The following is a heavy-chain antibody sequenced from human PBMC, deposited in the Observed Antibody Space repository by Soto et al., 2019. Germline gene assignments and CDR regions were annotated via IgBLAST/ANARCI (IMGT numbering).Heavy chain of an antibody. CDR3: ARGGNIVLVPAANDAFDI. CDR1: GYTFTSYD. CDR2: MNPNSGNT. V-gene: IGHV1-8*01. J-gene: IGHJ3*02. Sequence: QVQLVQSGAEVKKPGASVKVSCKASGYTFTSYDINWVRQATGQGLEWMGWMNPNSGNTGYAQKYKGRVTMTRNTYISTAYMELSSLRSEDTAVYYCARGGNIVLVPAANDAFDIWGQGTMVTVSS. D-gene: IGHD2-2*01.